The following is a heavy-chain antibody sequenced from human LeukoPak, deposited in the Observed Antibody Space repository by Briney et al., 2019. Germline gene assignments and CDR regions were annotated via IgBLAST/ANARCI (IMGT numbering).Heavy chain of an antibody. CDR2: INPNSGDT. CDR3: ARGFYDSTGYSIDY. D-gene: IGHD3-22*01. V-gene: IGHV1-2*06. J-gene: IGHJ4*02. CDR1: GYTITDYY. Sequence: ASVKVSCKASGYTITDYYMDWVRQAPGQGLEWMGRINPNSGDTNYAQKFQGRVTMTRDTSINTAYMDLSRLRSDDTAMYYCARGFYDSTGYSIDYWGQGTLVTVSS.